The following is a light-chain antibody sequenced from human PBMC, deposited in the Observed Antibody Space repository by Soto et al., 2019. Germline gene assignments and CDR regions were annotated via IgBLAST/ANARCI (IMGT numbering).Light chain of an antibody. J-gene: IGKJ1*01. CDR1: QSISGS. Sequence: DIQMTQSPSTLSASVGDRVTITCRASQSISGSLAWYQQKPGKAPKLLIYEASNLKSGVPSRFSGSGSGTEYTLTSSRLQPDDSASYYCQQYNGFWTFGQGTRLEIK. CDR3: QQYNGFWT. CDR2: EAS. V-gene: IGKV1-5*03.